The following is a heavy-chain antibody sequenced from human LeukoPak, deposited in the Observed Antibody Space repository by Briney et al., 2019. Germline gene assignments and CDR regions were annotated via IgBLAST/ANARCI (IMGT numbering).Heavy chain of an antibody. Sequence: GGSLRLSCAASGFTFSSYEMNWVRQAPGKGLEWVSYISSSGSTIYYADSVKGRFTISRDNAKNSLYLQMNSLRAEDTAVYYCAGLGITMIGGVWGRGTTVTISS. CDR2: ISSSGSTI. V-gene: IGHV3-48*03. J-gene: IGHJ6*04. CDR3: AGLGITMIGGV. D-gene: IGHD3-10*02. CDR1: GFTFSSYE.